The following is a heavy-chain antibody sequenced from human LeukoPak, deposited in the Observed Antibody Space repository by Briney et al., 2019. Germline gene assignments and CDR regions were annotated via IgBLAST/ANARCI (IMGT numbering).Heavy chain of an antibody. CDR1: SASISSSRYY. CDR2: IYYSWST. V-gene: IGHV4-39*01. D-gene: IGHD5-24*01. Sequence: SETLSLTCTVSSASISSSRYYWGWIRQSPGKGLEWLGSIYYSWSTYYNPSLKSRVTISVDTSKNQVSLNLTSVTAADTAVYYCARAVEMSTIHSGFDFWGQGALVTVSS. CDR3: ARAVEMSTIHSGFDF. J-gene: IGHJ4*02.